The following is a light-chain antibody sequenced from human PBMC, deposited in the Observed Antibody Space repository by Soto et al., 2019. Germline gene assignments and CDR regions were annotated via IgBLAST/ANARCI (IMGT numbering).Light chain of an antibody. CDR1: SSDIGGSNY. J-gene: IGLJ3*02. CDR3: CSYAGGFTWV. CDR2: DVS. V-gene: IGLV2-11*01. Sequence: QSALTQPRSVSGSPGQSVTISCTGTSSDIGGSNYVSWYQHHPGKAPKLMICDVSKRPSGVPDRFSGSKSGNTASLTISGLQAEDEADYYCCSYAGGFTWVFGGGTKLTVL.